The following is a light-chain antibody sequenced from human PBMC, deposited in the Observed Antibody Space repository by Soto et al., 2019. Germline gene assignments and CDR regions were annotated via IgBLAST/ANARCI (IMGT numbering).Light chain of an antibody. CDR1: QGISSW. CDR3: PQANAFPLT. V-gene: IGKV1-12*01. J-gene: IGKJ5*01. Sequence: DIHMTQSPSTMSAYVGARITITGRASQGISSWLAWYQQKPGTAPKLRIDAASSLQSGVPSRFSGSGSGTHFTLTISSLQPEDFATYDCPQANAFPLTVGQGTRLEIK. CDR2: AAS.